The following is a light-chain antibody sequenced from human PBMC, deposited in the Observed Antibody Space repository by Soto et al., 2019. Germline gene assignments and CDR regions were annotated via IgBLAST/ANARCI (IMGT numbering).Light chain of an antibody. CDR3: QQRSNWPPAWT. CDR1: QSVNSN. J-gene: IGKJ1*01. V-gene: IGKV3D-20*02. Sequence: EIVMTQSPATLSVSPGERATLSCRASQSVNSNYLAWYQQKPGQAPRLLIYGISKRATDIPDRFSGSGSGTEFTLTISSLQPEDFAVYYCQQRSNWPPAWTFGQGTKVEIK. CDR2: GIS.